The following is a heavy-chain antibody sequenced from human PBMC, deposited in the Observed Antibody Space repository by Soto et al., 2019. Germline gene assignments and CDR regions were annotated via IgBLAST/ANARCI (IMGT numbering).Heavy chain of an antibody. CDR1: GGSISSGDYY. Sequence: QVQLQESGPGLVKPSQTLSLTCTVSGGSISSGDYYWSWIRQPPGKGLEWIGYIYYRGSTYYTPSLTSRVTISVDTPKIQFSLKLSSVTAADTAVYYCAVSIGARYFDYWGQGTLVTVSS. J-gene: IGHJ4*02. V-gene: IGHV4-30-4*01. D-gene: IGHD6-6*01. CDR3: AVSIGARYFDY. CDR2: IYYRGST.